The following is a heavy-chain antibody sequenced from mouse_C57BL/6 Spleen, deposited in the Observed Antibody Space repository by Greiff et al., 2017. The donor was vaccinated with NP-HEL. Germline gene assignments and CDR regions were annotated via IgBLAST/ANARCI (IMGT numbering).Heavy chain of an antibody. V-gene: IGHV5-6*01. Sequence: EVQGVESGGDLVKPGGSLKLSCAASGFTFSSYGMSWVRQTPDKRLAWVATISSGGSYNYYTDSVKGRFTISRDNAKNTLYLQMSSLKSEDTAMYYGARHYYGSSYDFDYWGQGTTLTVSS. CDR3: ARHYYGSSYDFDY. CDR2: ISSGGSYN. D-gene: IGHD1-1*01. J-gene: IGHJ2*01. CDR1: GFTFSSYG.